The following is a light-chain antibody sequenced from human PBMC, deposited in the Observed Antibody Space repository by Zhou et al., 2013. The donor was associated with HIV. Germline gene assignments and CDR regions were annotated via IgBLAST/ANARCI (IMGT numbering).Light chain of an antibody. J-gene: IGKJ5*01. CDR1: QSLLDSDDGNTY. CDR2: MVS. CDR3: MQALQTPIT. V-gene: IGKV2-40*01. Sequence: DIVMTQTPLSLPVTPGEPASISCRSSQSLLDSDDGNTYLDWYLQKPGQSPQLLIYMVSYRASGVPDRYSGSGSGTDFTLKISRVEAEDVGVYYCMQALQTPITFGQGTRLEIK.